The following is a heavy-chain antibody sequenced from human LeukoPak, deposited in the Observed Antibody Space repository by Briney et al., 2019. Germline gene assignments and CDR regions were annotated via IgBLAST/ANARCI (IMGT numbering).Heavy chain of an antibody. D-gene: IGHD1-26*01. CDR2: ICRSGVSI. Sequence: GGSLRLSCVASGFTFEKYVMNWVRQAPGKGLEWLSTICRSGVSISYADSVKGRFTISRDNSNNTLYLQMNSLRAEDTAMYFCSKDLGWELPAQAYWGQGVLVTVSS. CDR3: SKDLGWELPAQAY. J-gene: IGHJ4*02. V-gene: IGHV3-23*01. CDR1: GFTFEKYV.